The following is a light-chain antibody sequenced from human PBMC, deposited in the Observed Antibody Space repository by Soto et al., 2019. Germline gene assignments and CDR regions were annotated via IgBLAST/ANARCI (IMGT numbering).Light chain of an antibody. CDR2: SND. V-gene: IGLV1-44*01. CDR3: AAWADSLAWV. J-gene: IGLJ3*02. Sequence: QSVLTQPPSASGTPGQTVSISCSGTSSNMRTNTVNWYQHLPGTAPKLIIYSNDQRPSGVPDRFSASKSGTSASLAINGLQSADEAVYYCAAWADSLAWVFGGGTQLTVL. CDR1: SSNMRTNT.